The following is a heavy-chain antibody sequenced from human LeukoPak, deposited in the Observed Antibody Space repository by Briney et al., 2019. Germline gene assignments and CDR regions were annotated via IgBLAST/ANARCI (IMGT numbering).Heavy chain of an antibody. CDR2: IYTSGST. Sequence: SETLSLTCTVSGGSISSYYWGWIRQPAGKGLEWIGRIYTSGSTNYNPSLKSRVTMSVDTSKNQFSLKLSSVTAADTAVYYCARDLGAYYDFWSGYSHNWFDPWGQGTLVTVSS. D-gene: IGHD3-3*01. CDR3: ARDLGAYYDFWSGYSHNWFDP. CDR1: GGSISSYY. J-gene: IGHJ5*02. V-gene: IGHV4-4*07.